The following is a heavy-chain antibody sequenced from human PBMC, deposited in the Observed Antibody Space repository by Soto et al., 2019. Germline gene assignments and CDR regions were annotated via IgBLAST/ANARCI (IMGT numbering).Heavy chain of an antibody. J-gene: IGHJ4*02. Sequence: QVQLQESGPGLVKPSQTLSLTCTVSGGSISSGNYYWSWIRQPPGKGLEWIGFISYSGSTYYSTSLKIRFTRSVDTSKSQFSLNLSFVPAADTAVYYCATMGTPATGLYFFDYWGQGSLVTVSS. CDR1: GGSISSGNYY. D-gene: IGHD2-15*01. CDR2: ISYSGST. CDR3: ATMGTPATGLYFFDY. V-gene: IGHV4-30-4*01.